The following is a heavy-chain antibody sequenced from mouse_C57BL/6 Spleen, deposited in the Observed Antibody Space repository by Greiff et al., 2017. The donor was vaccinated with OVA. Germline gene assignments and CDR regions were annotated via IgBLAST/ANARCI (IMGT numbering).Heavy chain of an antibody. D-gene: IGHD1-1*01. CDR3: ARNDLGDYYGSSSDYYAMDY. CDR1: GFSLTSYG. V-gene: IGHV2-2*01. Sequence: QVQLQQSGPGLVQPSQSLSITCTVSGFSLTSYGVHWVRQSPGKGLEWLGVIWSGGSTDYNAAFISRLSISKDNSKSPVFFKMNSLQADDTAIYYCARNDLGDYYGSSSDYYAMDYWGQGTSVTVSS. J-gene: IGHJ4*01. CDR2: IWSGGST.